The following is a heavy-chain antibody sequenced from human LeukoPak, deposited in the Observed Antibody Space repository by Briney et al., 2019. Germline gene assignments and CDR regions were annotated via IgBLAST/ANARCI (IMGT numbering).Heavy chain of an antibody. CDR2: IHANGDT. CDR3: AGYNHSNDHAY. J-gene: IGHJ4*02. D-gene: IGHD4-11*01. V-gene: IGHV4-4*08. Sequence: PSETLSLTCTVSGVSISSNYWSWIRQPPGKGLQWNGLEWIGDIHANGDTNYNPSLNRRVTMSLDSSRRHLSLNLSSLTAADTAGYFCAGYNHSNDHAYWGPGILVTVAS. CDR1: GVSISSNY.